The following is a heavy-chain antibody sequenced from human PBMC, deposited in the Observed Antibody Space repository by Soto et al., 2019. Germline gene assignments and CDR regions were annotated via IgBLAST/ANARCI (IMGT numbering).Heavy chain of an antibody. CDR2: ITYDGSNK. Sequence: QVQLVESGGGVVQPGRSLRLSCAASGFTFSSYAMHWVRQAPGKGLAWVAVITYDGSNKYYEDSVKGRLTIPRDNAKNALYLQINSLRAEDTAVDYRARDRTPTGGMDVWGQGTTVTVSS. V-gene: IGHV3-30-3*01. CDR1: GFTFSSYA. CDR3: ARDRTPTGGMDV. D-gene: IGHD4-17*01. J-gene: IGHJ6*02.